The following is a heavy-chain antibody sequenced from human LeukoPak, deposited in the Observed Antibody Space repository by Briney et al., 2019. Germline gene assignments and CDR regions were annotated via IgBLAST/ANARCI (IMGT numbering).Heavy chain of an antibody. CDR1: GPNASPKH. J-gene: IGHJ4*02. Sequence: PGGSLRPSCAKSGPNASPKHMSPINQAPGKGLEWVSVIYSGGSTYYADSVKGRFTISRDNSKNTLYLQMNSPRAEDTAVYYCTTDYYYDSSGYLGDYWGQGTLVTVSS. V-gene: IGHV3-53*01. D-gene: IGHD3-22*01. CDR3: TTDYYYDSSGYLGDY. CDR2: IYSGGST.